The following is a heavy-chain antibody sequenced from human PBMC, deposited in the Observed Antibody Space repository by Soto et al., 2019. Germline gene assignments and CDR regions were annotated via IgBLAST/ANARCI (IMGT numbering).Heavy chain of an antibody. CDR2: ISPYNHNT. Sequence: EASVKVSCKASGYTFTSYGFSWVRQAPGQGLEWMGWISPYNHNTNYAQKLQGRVTMTTDTSTSTAYMELRSLRSDDTAVYYCARVVIGPEYYFDYWGQGTLVTVSS. J-gene: IGHJ4*02. V-gene: IGHV1-18*04. D-gene: IGHD3-16*01. CDR3: ARVVIGPEYYFDY. CDR1: GYTFTSYG.